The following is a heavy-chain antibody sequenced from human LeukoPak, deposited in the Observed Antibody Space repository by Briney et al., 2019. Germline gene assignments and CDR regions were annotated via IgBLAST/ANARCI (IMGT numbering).Heavy chain of an antibody. J-gene: IGHJ6*03. CDR3: ARSGRWSGYSVGYYYYYIDV. D-gene: IGHD3-3*01. V-gene: IGHV3-48*01. CDR2: ISSDSSSI. Sequence: PGGSLRLPCAASAFTFSTYSMNWVRQAPGKGLEWISYISSDSSSIYYADSVKGRFTISRDNARNSLYLQMNSLRAEDTAVFYCARSGRWSGYSVGYYYYYIDVWGKGTTVTVSS. CDR1: AFTFSTYS.